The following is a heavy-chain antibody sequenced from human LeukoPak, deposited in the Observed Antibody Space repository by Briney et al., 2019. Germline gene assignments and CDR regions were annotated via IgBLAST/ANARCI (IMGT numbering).Heavy chain of an antibody. CDR1: GGSISSHY. V-gene: IGHV4-59*11. CDR2: IYYSGST. J-gene: IGHJ5*02. CDR3: ARWVTAHCSSTSCPGAWFDP. Sequence: SETLSLTCTVPGGSISSHYWSWIRQPPGKGLEWIGYIYYSGSTNYNPSLKSRVTISVDTSKNQFSLKLSSVTAADTAVYYCARWVTAHCSSTSCPGAWFDPWGQGTLVTVSS. D-gene: IGHD2-2*01.